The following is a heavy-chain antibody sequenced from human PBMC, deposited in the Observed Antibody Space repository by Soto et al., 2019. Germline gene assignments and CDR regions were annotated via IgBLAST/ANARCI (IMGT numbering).Heavy chain of an antibody. CDR3: ARGIEGIAVAGQYYFDY. CDR2: INHSGST. CDR1: GGSFSGYY. Sequence: QVQLQQWGAGLLKPSETLSLTCAVYGGSFSGYYWSWIRQPPGKGLEWIGEINHSGSTNYNPFLKSRVTISVDTSKNQFSLKLSSVTAADTAVYYCARGIEGIAVAGQYYFDYWGQGTLVTVSS. V-gene: IGHV4-34*01. J-gene: IGHJ4*02. D-gene: IGHD6-19*01.